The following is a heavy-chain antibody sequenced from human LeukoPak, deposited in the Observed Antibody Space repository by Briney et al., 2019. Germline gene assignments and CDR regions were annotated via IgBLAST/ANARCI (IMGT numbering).Heavy chain of an antibody. CDR1: GFTFTTYG. J-gene: IGHJ4*02. CDR3: AKDSGWIQFID. Sequence: PGGSLRLSCAASGFTFTTYGMNWARQAPGKGLEWVSGVTPSGDPTYYADSVKGRFIISRDNSKNTMYLQMNSLRAEDTGVYYCAKDSGWIQFIDWGQGTPVTVSS. V-gene: IGHV3-23*01. D-gene: IGHD5-18*01. CDR2: VTPSGDPT.